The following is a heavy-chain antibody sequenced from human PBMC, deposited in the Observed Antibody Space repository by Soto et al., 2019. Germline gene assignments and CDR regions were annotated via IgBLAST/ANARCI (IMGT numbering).Heavy chain of an antibody. CDR2: INAGNGNT. CDR1: VYTFTSYA. J-gene: IGHJ6*02. V-gene: IGHV1-3*01. CDR3: AREPLLLWFGDQSNSMDV. Sequence: GASVKVSCKASVYTFTSYAIHWVRQAPGQRLEWMGWINAGNGNTKYSQKFQGRVTITRDTSASTAYMELSSLRSEDTAVYYCAREPLLLWFGDQSNSMDVWGQGTTVTVSS. D-gene: IGHD3-10*01.